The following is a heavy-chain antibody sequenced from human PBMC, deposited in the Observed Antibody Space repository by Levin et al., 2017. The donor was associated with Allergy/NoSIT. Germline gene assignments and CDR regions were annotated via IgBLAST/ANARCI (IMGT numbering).Heavy chain of an antibody. J-gene: IGHJ3*02. CDR2: INPGGGST. CDR1: GYTFTSYY. D-gene: IGHD7-27*01. CDR3: ARDLDWGSLDAFDI. V-gene: IGHV1-46*01. Sequence: AGGSLRLSCKASGYTFTSYYLHWVRQAPGQGLEWMGIINPGGGSTNYAQKFQGRVTMTRDTSTSTVYMELSSLRSEDTAVYYCARDLDWGSLDAFDIWGQGTMVTVSS.